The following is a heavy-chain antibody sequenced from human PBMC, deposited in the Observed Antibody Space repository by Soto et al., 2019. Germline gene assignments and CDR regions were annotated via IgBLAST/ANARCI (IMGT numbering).Heavy chain of an antibody. D-gene: IGHD3-9*01. J-gene: IGHJ4*02. Sequence: GSLRLSCAASGFTFSSYAMSWVRQAPGKGLEWIGSVYYSGSTYYNPSLESRVTISVDKSKNQFSLKLMSLSAADTAVYYCGRLEGLATISYYFAYWGQGALVTVSS. CDR1: GFTFSSYA. V-gene: IGHV4-39*01. CDR3: GRLEGLATISYYFAY. CDR2: VYYSGST.